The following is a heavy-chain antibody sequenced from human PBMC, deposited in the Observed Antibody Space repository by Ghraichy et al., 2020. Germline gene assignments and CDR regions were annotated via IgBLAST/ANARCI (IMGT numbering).Heavy chain of an antibody. CDR3: ARIGANWGYSNWFDP. Sequence: ASVKVSCKASGYTFTSYYMHWVRQAPGQGLEWMGIINPSGGSTSYAQKFQGRVTMTRDTSTSTVYMELSSLRSEDTAVYYCARIGANWGYSNWFDPWGQGTLVTVSS. CDR1: GYTFTSYY. V-gene: IGHV1-46*01. J-gene: IGHJ5*02. CDR2: INPSGGST. D-gene: IGHD7-27*01.